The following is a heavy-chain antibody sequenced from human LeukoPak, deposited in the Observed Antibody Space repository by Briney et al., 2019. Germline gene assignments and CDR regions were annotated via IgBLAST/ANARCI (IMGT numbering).Heavy chain of an antibody. CDR3: ASLGDD. V-gene: IGHV3-30-3*01. CDR1: GFTFSSFA. D-gene: IGHD7-27*01. CDR2: ISIAGNKV. Sequence: PGRSLRLSCAASGFTFSSFAMHWVRQAPGKGLEWAAAISIAGNKVYYADSVKGRFTISTDNSKSTLYLQMNSLRVEDTAVYYCASLGDDWGQGTLVTVSS. J-gene: IGHJ4*02.